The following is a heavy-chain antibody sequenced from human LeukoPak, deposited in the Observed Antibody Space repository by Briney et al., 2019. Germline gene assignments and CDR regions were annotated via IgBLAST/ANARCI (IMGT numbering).Heavy chain of an antibody. CDR1: GYKFISHY. Sequence: ASVRVSCKASGYKFISHYLQWVRQAPGLGPEWMGWMHGGNGNTRYAEKFEGRVTMTRDTSTSTAYMDLSRLTSDETAVYYCAREGSYCVGGDCYSFDFWGQGTLVTVSS. CDR3: AREGSYCVGGDCYSFDF. CDR2: MHGGNGNT. D-gene: IGHD2-21*02. V-gene: IGHV1-2*02. J-gene: IGHJ4*02.